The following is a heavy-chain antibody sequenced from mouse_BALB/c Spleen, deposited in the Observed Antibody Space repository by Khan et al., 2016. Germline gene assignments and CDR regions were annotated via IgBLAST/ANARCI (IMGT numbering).Heavy chain of an antibody. D-gene: IGHD4-1*01. J-gene: IGHJ4*01. CDR3: ARGTGHYYAMDY. CDR2: IDPANGNT. Sequence: VQLQQPGAELVKPGASVKLSCTASGFNIKDTYMHWVKQRPEQGLEWIGRIDPANGNTKYDPKFQGKATITADTSSNTAYLQLSSLTSEDTAVYYGARGTGHYYAMDYWGQGTSVTVSS. CDR1: GFNIKDTY. V-gene: IGHV14-3*02.